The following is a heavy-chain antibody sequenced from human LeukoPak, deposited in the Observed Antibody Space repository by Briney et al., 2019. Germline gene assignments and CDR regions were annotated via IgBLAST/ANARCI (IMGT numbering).Heavy chain of an antibody. Sequence: GGSLSLSCAAPGFPFSSYAMSWVRQAPGKGLEWVSAISGSGGSTYYADSVKGRFTISRDNSKNTLYLQMNSLRAEDTAVYYCAKDHWALGGSYYYDYWGQGTLVTVSS. V-gene: IGHV3-23*01. CDR1: GFPFSSYA. CDR3: AKDHWALGGSYYYDY. D-gene: IGHD1-26*01. CDR2: ISGSGGST. J-gene: IGHJ4*02.